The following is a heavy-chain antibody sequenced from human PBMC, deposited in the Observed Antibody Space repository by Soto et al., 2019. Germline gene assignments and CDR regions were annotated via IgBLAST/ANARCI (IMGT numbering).Heavy chain of an antibody. J-gene: IGHJ4*02. D-gene: IGHD1-1*01. CDR1: GYTFSEYY. Sequence: GSVKVSGKASGYTFSEYYIHGVGQSGGQGLEGMGWINPNSGGTKYAPKFQGGVTMTRDTSITTAYMELSRLRSGDTAVYYCAREPATAKPEGVDFWGQGTLVTVSS. CDR3: AREPATAKPEGVDF. V-gene: IGHV1-2*02. CDR2: INPNSGGT.